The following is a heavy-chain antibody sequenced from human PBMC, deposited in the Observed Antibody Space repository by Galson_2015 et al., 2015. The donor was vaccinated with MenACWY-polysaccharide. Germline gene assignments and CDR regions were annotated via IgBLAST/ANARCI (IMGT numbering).Heavy chain of an antibody. D-gene: IGHD2-21*01. CDR2: MNPNSGNT. J-gene: IGHJ4*02. CDR3: ARIIARKYTFADS. Sequence: SVKVSCKASGYKFTSYDINWVRHATGQGLEWMGWMNPNSGNTGYAQKFQGRVTMTSNSAIMTAYMELSSLRSEDTAVYYCARIIARKYTFADSWGQGTLVTVSS. V-gene: IGHV1-8*01. CDR1: GYKFTSYD.